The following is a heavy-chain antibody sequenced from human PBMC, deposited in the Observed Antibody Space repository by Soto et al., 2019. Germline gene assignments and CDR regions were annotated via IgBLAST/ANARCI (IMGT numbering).Heavy chain of an antibody. CDR1: GYSFINDW. CDR3: ARPDTNLVAS. CDR2: INPGNSET. J-gene: IGHJ5*02. Sequence: SLKISCKASGYSFINDWIGWVRQIPGEGLEWMAIINPGNSETRYSPAFQGQVTVSADTFISTTYLQWSSLRASDTAMYYCARPDTNLVASWAQGALVTVSS. V-gene: IGHV5-51*01. D-gene: IGHD2-8*01.